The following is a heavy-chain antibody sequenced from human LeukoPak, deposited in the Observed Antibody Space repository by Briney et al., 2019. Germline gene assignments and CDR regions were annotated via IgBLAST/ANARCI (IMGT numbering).Heavy chain of an antibody. V-gene: IGHV3-23*01. Sequence: PGGSLRLSCAASGFTFSSYAMSWVRQAPVKELEWVSGISGSGGSTYYADSVKGRFTISRDNSKNTLYLQMNSLRAEDTAVYYCAKDDGDLPLDYWGQGTLVTVSS. J-gene: IGHJ4*02. CDR2: ISGSGGST. D-gene: IGHD4-17*01. CDR3: AKDDGDLPLDY. CDR1: GFTFSSYA.